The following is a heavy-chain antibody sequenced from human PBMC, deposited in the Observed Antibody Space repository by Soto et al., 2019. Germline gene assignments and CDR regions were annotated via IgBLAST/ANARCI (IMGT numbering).Heavy chain of an antibody. CDR2: ISAYNGDT. CDR3: ARDRETTTTRRAFDI. Sequence: QVQLVQSGAEVKKPGASVKVSCKASGYTFSNYGIGWLRQAPGQGLEWLAWISAYNGDTKSAQKLQGRVTVTTDVSTYTAYMELRSLRSDDTAVYYCARDRETTTTRRAFDIWGQGTMVTVSS. J-gene: IGHJ3*02. V-gene: IGHV1-18*01. D-gene: IGHD1-26*01. CDR1: GYTFSNYG.